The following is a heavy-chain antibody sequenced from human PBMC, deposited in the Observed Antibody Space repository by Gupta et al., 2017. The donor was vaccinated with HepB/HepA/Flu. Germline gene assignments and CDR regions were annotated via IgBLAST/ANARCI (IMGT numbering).Heavy chain of an antibody. CDR2: IGTDLKT. CDR3: AKDLYFWSAMDV. Sequence: EIQLLESGGGLVQPGGSLRLSCEGSGFTFNGNAMSWVRQAPGKGLEWVSGIGTDLKTHYSESVRGRFTISRDNSKNTLYLQMNSLRAEDTAVYYCAKDLYFWSAMDVWGKGTTVTVSS. D-gene: IGHD3-3*01. V-gene: IGHV3-23*01. CDR1: GFTFNGNA. J-gene: IGHJ6*03.